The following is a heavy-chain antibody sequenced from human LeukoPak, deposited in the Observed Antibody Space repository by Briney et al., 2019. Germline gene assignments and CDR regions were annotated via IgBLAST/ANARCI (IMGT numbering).Heavy chain of an antibody. J-gene: IGHJ4*02. Sequence: PGRSLRLSCAASGFTFSDYGMHWARLAPGKGLEWVAHISHDGSSQNYADSVQGRFTISRDNSKNTVDLQMNSLRAEDTAVYYCAKARGATYGTYYFDYWGQGTLVTVSS. V-gene: IGHV3-30*18. CDR1: GFTFSDYG. CDR3: AKARGATYGTYYFDY. CDR2: ISHDGSSQ. D-gene: IGHD4/OR15-4a*01.